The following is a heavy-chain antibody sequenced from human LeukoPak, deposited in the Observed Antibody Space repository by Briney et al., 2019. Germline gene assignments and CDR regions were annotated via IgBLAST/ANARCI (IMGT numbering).Heavy chain of an antibody. CDR2: ISANDGKT. CDR1: GFVFTSYG. CDR3: ARELHVERDDY. D-gene: IGHD1-1*01. V-gene: IGHV1-18*01. J-gene: IGHJ4*02. Sequence: GASVKVSCKASGFVFTSYGFTWVRQAPGQGLEWMGWISANDGKTHYSEKHQGRVTMSTDTVTSTAYMELRSLRSDDTAVYYCARELHVERDDYWGPGTLVTVSS.